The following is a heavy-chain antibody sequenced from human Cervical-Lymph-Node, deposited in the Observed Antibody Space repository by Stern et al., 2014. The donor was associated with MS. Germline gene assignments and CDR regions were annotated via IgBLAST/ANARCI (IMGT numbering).Heavy chain of an antibody. CDR1: GYSFTIYY. V-gene: IGHV5-51*01. J-gene: IGHJ4*02. Sequence: EVQLVESGAEVKKPGESLKISCKISGYSFTIYYIAWVRQMPGKGLACMGVIYPFASDTTYRPSFQGQVTLSADKSITTAYLQWSSLRASDTAMYYCARHVQGFDYWGQGTLVTVSS. CDR3: ARHVQGFDY. CDR2: IYPFASDT.